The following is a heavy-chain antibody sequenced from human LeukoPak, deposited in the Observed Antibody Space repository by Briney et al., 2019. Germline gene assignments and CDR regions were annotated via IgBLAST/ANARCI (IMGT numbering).Heavy chain of an antibody. V-gene: IGHV1-46*01. CDR1: GYTFTSYF. CDR3: ARTYYYDSADFRILYGMDV. J-gene: IGHJ6*02. D-gene: IGHD3-22*01. Sequence: ASVKVSCKASGYTFTSYFMHWVRQAPGQGLEWMGIINPSGGSTSYAQKFQGRVTMTRDTSTSTVYMELSSLRSEDTAVYYCARTYYYDSADFRILYGMDVWGQGTTVTVSS. CDR2: INPSGGST.